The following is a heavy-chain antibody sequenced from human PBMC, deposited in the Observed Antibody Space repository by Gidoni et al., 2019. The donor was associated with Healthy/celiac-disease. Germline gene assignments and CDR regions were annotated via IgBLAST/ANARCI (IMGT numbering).Heavy chain of an antibody. D-gene: IGHD6-19*01. J-gene: IGHJ4*02. V-gene: IGHV3-48*02. CDR3: ARDTSGWRTTPFDY. Sequence: EVQLVESGGGLVQPGGSLRLSCAASGFTFSSYSMNWVRQAPGKGLEWVSYISSSSSTIYYADSVKGRFTISRDNAKNSLYLQMNSLRDEDTAVYYCARDTSGWRTTPFDYWGQGTLVTVSS. CDR1: GFTFSSYS. CDR2: ISSSSSTI.